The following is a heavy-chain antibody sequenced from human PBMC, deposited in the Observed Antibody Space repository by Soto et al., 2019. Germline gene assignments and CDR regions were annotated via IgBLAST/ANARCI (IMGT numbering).Heavy chain of an antibody. D-gene: IGHD5-18*01. V-gene: IGHV4-59*12. CDR3: ARVWGYSYGLASDI. J-gene: IGHJ3*02. Sequence: SETLCLTCTVAGGSIINYYWIWMRQPPGKGLEWIGYIYYSGSTNYNPSLKSRVTISIDTSKNQFSLKLTSVTAADTAVYYCARVWGYSYGLASDIWGQGTMVTVSS. CDR1: GGSIINYY. CDR2: IYYSGST.